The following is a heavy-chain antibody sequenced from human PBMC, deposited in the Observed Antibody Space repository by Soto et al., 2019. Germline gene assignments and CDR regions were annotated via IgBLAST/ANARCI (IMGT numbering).Heavy chain of an antibody. J-gene: IGHJ4*02. Sequence: ASVKVSCKVSGYTLTELSMHWVRQAPGKGLEWMGGIDPEDGETSYAQKLQGRVTITTDTSTSTAYMELSSLRSEDTAVYYCARDSYGTLAPFKWGQGTLVTVSS. CDR3: ARDSYGTLAPFK. CDR2: IDPEDGET. CDR1: GYTLTELS. D-gene: IGHD3-16*01. V-gene: IGHV1-24*01.